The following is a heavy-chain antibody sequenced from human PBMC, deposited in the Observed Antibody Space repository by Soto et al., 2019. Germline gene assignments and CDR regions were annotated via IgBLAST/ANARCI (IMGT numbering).Heavy chain of an antibody. Sequence: SETLSLTCTVSGRSMSGYYWSWIRQPAGERLEWIGRIYTSGTTDFNPSLKGRVTMSVDTSKNQFSLKLTSVTAADTALYYCAREDYYDTGYYVVWGEGTQVTVSS. CDR1: GRSMSGYY. D-gene: IGHD3-9*01. CDR3: AREDYYDTGYYVV. CDR2: IYTSGTT. V-gene: IGHV4-4*07. J-gene: IGHJ4*02.